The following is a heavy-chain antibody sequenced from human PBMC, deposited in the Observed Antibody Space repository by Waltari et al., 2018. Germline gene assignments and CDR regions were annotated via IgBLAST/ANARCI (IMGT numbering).Heavy chain of an antibody. V-gene: IGHV3-21*01. Sequence: EVHLVESGGGLVKPGGSLRLSCVVSGFTFKNYTLHWVRQAPGKGLEGVSSISSTGSNIHYADSVKGRFTISRDNAKKSLYLEMNSLRDDDTAVYYWATRKTGQTSGFGYWGQGTLVTVSS. J-gene: IGHJ4*02. D-gene: IGHD6-19*01. CDR3: ATRKTGQTSGFGY. CDR1: GFTFKNYT. CDR2: ISSTGSNI.